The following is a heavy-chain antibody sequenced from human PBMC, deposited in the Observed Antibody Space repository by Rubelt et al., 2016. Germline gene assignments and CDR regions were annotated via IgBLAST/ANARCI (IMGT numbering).Heavy chain of an antibody. CDR2: INNSGGST. Sequence: LQLQESGPGRVKPSETLSLTCTVSGASVTTIPYYWAWIRQPPGKGLEWVSAINNSGGSTYYADSVKGRFAISRDNSKNTLYLQMNSLRAWDTAVYYCVLTAISGTSALKDHFCDDWGQGTLVTVAA. D-gene: IGHD2-21*02. CDR3: VLTAISGTSALKDHFCDD. V-gene: IGHV3-23*01. CDR1: GASVTTIP. J-gene: IGHJ4*02.